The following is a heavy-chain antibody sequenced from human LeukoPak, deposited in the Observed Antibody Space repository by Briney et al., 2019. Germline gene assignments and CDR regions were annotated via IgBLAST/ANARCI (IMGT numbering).Heavy chain of an antibody. Sequence: GGSLRLSCAASGFTFSSYAMHWVRQAPGKGLEYVSAISSNGGSTYYANSVKGRFTISRDNSKNTLYLQMGSLRAEDMAVYYCAGGVITFGISFDYWGQGTLVTVSS. CDR3: AGGVITFGISFDY. CDR2: ISSNGGST. V-gene: IGHV3-64*01. J-gene: IGHJ4*02. D-gene: IGHD3-16*01. CDR1: GFTFSSYA.